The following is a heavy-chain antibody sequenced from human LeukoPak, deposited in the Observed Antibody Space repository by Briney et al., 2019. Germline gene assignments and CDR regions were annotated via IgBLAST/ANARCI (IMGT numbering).Heavy chain of an antibody. CDR2: IRYDGSNK. D-gene: IGHD3-9*01. CDR3: AKDTRGRYFDWLRPEGGFDY. Sequence: PGGSLRLSCAASGFTFSSYGMHWVRQAPGKGLEWVAFIRYDGSNKYYADSVKGRFTISRDNSKNTLYLQMNSLRAEDTAVYYCAKDTRGRYFDWLRPEGGFDYWGQGTLVTVSS. V-gene: IGHV3-30*02. CDR1: GFTFSSYG. J-gene: IGHJ4*02.